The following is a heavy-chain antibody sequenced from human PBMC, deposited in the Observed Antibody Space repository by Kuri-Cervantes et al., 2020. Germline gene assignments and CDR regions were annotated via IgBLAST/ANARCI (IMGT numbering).Heavy chain of an antibody. CDR3: LRAFDI. Sequence: ETLSLTCAASGFTFSNAWMSWVRQAPGRGLEWVGRIKSKTDGGTTDYAAPVKGRFTISRVDSKNTLYLQMNSLKTEDTAVYYCLRAFDIWGQGTMVTVSS. CDR2: IKSKTDGGTT. CDR1: GFTFSNAW. J-gene: IGHJ3*02. V-gene: IGHV3-15*01.